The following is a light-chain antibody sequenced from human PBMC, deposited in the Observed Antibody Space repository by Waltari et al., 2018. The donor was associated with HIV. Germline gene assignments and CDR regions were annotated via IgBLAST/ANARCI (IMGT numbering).Light chain of an antibody. CDR2: KAS. CDR3: QQYNSDPS. Sequence: DIHMTQSPSTLSAFVGDRVTITCWASQDISTWLAWYQQKPGKAPKLLIHKASALESGVSSRFSGSGSGTEFTLIIDSLEPDDFATYYCQQYNSDPSFGQGTRLEMK. V-gene: IGKV1-5*03. J-gene: IGKJ5*01. CDR1: QDISTW.